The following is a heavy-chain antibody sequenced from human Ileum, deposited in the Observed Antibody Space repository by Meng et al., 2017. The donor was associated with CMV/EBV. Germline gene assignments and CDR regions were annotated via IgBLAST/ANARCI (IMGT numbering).Heavy chain of an antibody. CDR2: ITAGSINI. V-gene: IGHV1-3*01. J-gene: IGHJ5*02. D-gene: IGHD2-15*01. Sequence: QVQRVQSGAEVKEPGASVKVSCKASGYNSFNFAVHGVRQAPGQRLEWMGWITAGSINIQYTQKFQGRVTITRDTAANTAYMELSSLRSEDTAVYYCLTDHRSDGSSYSLDPWGQGTLVTVSS. CDR1: GYNSFNFA. CDR3: LTDHRSDGSSYSLDP.